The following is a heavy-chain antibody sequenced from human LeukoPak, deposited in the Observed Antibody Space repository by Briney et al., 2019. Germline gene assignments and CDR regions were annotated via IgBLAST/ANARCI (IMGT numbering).Heavy chain of an antibody. Sequence: ETLSLTCTVSGGSISSGSHYWGWIRQPPGKGLEWIGGIYHSGSTYFNPSLRSRVTVSVDTSNNQFSLKLSSVTAADTAVYYCARNVVSGSGWNLDYFDYWGQGTLVTVSS. J-gene: IGHJ4*02. CDR3: ARNVVSGSGWNLDYFDY. CDR2: IYHSGST. CDR1: GGSISSGSHY. D-gene: IGHD6-19*01. V-gene: IGHV4-39*01.